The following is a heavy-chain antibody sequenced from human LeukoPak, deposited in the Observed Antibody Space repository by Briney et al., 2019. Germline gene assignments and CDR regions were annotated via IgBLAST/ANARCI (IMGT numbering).Heavy chain of an antibody. CDR2: IGWDSKSI. J-gene: IGHJ4*02. CDR3: AREPPGYYFDY. Sequence: GRSLRLSCAASGFTFDESAMHWVRQAPGKGPEWVSGIGWDSKSIVYADSVKGRFTISRDNAKDSLYLQMNSLRAEDTAVYYCAREPPGYYFDYWGQGTLVTVSS. CDR1: GFTFDESA. V-gene: IGHV3-9*01.